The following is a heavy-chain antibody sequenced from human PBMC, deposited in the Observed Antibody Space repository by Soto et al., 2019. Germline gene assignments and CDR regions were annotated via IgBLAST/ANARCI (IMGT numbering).Heavy chain of an antibody. CDR1: CGSFSGYY. CDR2: INHSGST. CDR3: ARVPRKIFGVVIKPSYYYYYGMDV. V-gene: IGHV4-34*01. D-gene: IGHD3-3*01. Sequence: SETLSLTCAVYCGSFSGYYWSWIRQPPGKGLEWIGEINHSGSTNYNPSLKSRVTISVDTSKNQFSLKLSSVTAADTAVYYCARVPRKIFGVVIKPSYYYYYGMDVWGQGTTVTVS. J-gene: IGHJ6*02.